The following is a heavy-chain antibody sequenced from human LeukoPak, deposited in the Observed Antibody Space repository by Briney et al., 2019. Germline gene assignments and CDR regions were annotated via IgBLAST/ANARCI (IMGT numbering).Heavy chain of an antibody. CDR2: IFYGTS. CDR3: ARDGDGYNYDY. D-gene: IGHD5-24*01. J-gene: IGHJ4*02. V-gene: IGHV4-39*02. CDR1: GDSVSSPTYF. Sequence: SETLSLTCTVSGDSVSSPTYFWGWIRHPPGKGLEWIGSIFYGTSYYNPSLKSRVTISVDTSTNQFSLKLNSVTAADTAVYYCARDGDGYNYDYWGQGTLVTVSS.